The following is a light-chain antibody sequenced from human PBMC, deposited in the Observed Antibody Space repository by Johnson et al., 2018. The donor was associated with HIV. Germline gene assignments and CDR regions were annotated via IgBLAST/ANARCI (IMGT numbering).Light chain of an antibody. V-gene: IGLV1-51*02. CDR1: SSNIGNNY. CDR2: ENN. J-gene: IGLJ1*01. Sequence: QSVLTQPPSVSAAPGQKVTISCSGSSSNIGNNYVSWYQQLPGTAPKLLIYENNKRPSGIPDRFSGSKSGTSATLGITGLQTGDEADYYCGTWHTSLSGGGVFGTWTKVTVL. CDR3: GTWHTSLSGGGV.